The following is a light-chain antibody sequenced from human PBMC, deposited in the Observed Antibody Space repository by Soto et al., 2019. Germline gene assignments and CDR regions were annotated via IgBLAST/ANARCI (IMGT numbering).Light chain of an antibody. CDR1: QSISTY. CDR3: QQTYSAPLT. J-gene: IGKJ4*01. Sequence: DMQMTQSPSSLSASVGDRVNITCRASQSISTYLNWYQQKPGRAPRLLIHAASSLQGGVPLRFSGSGSGTDFTLTISSLQPEDFTTYYCQQTYSAPLTFGGGTKVDIK. CDR2: AAS. V-gene: IGKV1-39*01.